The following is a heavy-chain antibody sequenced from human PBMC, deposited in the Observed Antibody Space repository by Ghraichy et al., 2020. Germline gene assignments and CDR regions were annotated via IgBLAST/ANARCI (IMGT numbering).Heavy chain of an antibody. V-gene: IGHV4-59*01. CDR3: ARDACSGGRCYPGTDAFDI. CDR2: ISYSGIS. D-gene: IGHD2-15*01. J-gene: IGHJ3*02. CDR1: GGSISSYY. Sequence: SQTLSLTCTVSGGSISSYYWSWIRQPPGKGLEWIGYISYSGISNYSPSLKIRVTISVDTSKKQFSLKLSSVTAADTAVYFCARDACSGGRCYPGTDAFDIWGQGTMVTVSS.